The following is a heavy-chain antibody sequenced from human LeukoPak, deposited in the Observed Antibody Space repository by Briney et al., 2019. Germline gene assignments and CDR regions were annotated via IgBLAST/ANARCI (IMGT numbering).Heavy chain of an antibody. J-gene: IGHJ4*02. CDR2: IKQDGSEK. CDR3: ARGWIQLWPFDY. Sequence: TGGSLRLSCAASGLTSSSYWMSWVRQAPGKGLEWVANIKQDGSEKYYVDSVKGRFTISRDNAKNSLYLQMNSLRAEDTAVYYCARGWIQLWPFDYWGQGTLVTVSS. D-gene: IGHD5-18*01. V-gene: IGHV3-7*03. CDR1: GLTSSSYW.